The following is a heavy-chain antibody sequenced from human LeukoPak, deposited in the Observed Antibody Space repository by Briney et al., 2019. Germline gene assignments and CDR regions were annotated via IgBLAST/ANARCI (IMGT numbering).Heavy chain of an antibody. Sequence: GRSLRLSCAASGFTFSSHGMHWVRQAPGKGLEWVAVISYDGSNKYYADSVKGRFTISRDNSKNTLYLQMNSLRAEDTAVYYCANDDTRTLDAFDIWGQGTMVTVSS. CDR3: ANDDTRTLDAFDI. D-gene: IGHD1-14*01. CDR2: ISYDGSNK. CDR1: GFTFSSHG. J-gene: IGHJ3*02. V-gene: IGHV3-30*18.